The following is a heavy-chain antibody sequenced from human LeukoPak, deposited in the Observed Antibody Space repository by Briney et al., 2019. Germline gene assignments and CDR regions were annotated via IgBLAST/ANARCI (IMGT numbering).Heavy chain of an antibody. CDR1: GFTFSSYG. CDR3: ARFGAMTGDYYYGMDV. CDR2: ISYDGSNK. D-gene: IGHD3-10*01. Sequence: GGSLRLSCAASGFTFSSYGMHWVRQAPGKGLEWVAVISYDGSNKYYADSVKGRFTISRDNSKNTLYLQMNSLRAEDTAVYYCARFGAMTGDYYYGMDVWGKGTTVTVSS. V-gene: IGHV3-30*19. J-gene: IGHJ6*04.